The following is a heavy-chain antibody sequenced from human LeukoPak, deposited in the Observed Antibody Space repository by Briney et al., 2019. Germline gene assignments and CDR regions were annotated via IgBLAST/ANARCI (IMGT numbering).Heavy chain of an antibody. CDR3: VWSSSWDKRFYLDY. CDR2: IKSKTDGGTT. V-gene: IGHV3-15*01. CDR1: GFTFSNAW. D-gene: IGHD6-13*01. J-gene: IGHJ4*02. Sequence: GGSLRLSCAASGFTFSNAWMSWVRQAPGKGLEWVGRIKSKTDGGTTDYAAPVKGRFTISRDDSKNTLYLQMNSLKTEDTAVYYCVWSSSWDKRFYLDYWGQGTLVTVSS.